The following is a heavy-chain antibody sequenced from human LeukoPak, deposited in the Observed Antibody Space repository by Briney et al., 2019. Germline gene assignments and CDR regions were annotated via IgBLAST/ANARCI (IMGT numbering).Heavy chain of an antibody. CDR3: ARDEGYDILTGYYNVFWFDP. J-gene: IGHJ5*02. CDR2: ISAYNGNT. CDR1: GYTFTSYG. Sequence: ASVKVSCKASGYTFTSYGISWVRQAPGQGLEWMGWISAYNGNTNYAQKLQGRVTMTTDTSTSTAYMELRCLRSDDTAVYYCARDEGYDILTGYYNVFWFDPWGQGTLVTVSS. V-gene: IGHV1-18*04. D-gene: IGHD3-9*01.